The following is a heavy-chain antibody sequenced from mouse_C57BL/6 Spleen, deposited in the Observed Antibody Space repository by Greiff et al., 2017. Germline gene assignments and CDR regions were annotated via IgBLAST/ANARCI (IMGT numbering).Heavy chain of an antibody. V-gene: IGHV1-53*01. CDR3: ARGWLLNYYFDY. Sequence: VQLQQPGPELVKPGASVKLSCKASGYTFTSYWMHWVKQRPGQGLEWIGNINPSNGGTNYNEKFKSKATLTVDKSSSTAYMQLSSLTSEDSAVYYCARGWLLNYYFDYWGQGTTLTVSS. D-gene: IGHD2-3*01. J-gene: IGHJ2*01. CDR1: GYTFTSYW. CDR2: INPSNGGT.